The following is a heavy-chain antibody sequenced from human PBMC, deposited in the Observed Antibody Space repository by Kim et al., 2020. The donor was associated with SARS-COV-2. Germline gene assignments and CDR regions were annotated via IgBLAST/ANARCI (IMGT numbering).Heavy chain of an antibody. Sequence: GGSLRLSCAASGFTFSSYAMSWVRQAPGKGLEWVSAISGSGGSTYYADSVKGRFTISRDNSKNTLYLQMNSLRAEDTAVYYCAKDGVPAATYYYYYYGMDVWGQGTTVTVSS. J-gene: IGHJ6*02. CDR3: AKDGVPAATYYYYYYGMDV. D-gene: IGHD2-2*01. CDR2: ISGSGGST. CDR1: GFTFSSYA. V-gene: IGHV3-23*01.